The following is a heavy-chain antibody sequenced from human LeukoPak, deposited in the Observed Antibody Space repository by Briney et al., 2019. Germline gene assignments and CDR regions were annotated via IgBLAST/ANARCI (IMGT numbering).Heavy chain of an antibody. CDR1: GGSISSYY. J-gene: IGHJ4*02. CDR2: IYYSGST. D-gene: IGHD5-24*01. Sequence: PSETLSLTCTVSGGSISSYYWSWLRQPPGKGLEWIGYIYYSGSTNYNPSLKSRVTISVDTSKNQFSLKLSSVTAADTAVYYCARVKFVDGYNRYYFDYWGQGTLVTVSS. CDR3: ARVKFVDGYNRYYFDY. V-gene: IGHV4-59*01.